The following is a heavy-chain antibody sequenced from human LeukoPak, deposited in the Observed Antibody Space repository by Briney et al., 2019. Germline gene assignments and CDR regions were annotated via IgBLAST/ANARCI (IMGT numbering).Heavy chain of an antibody. J-gene: IGHJ4*02. CDR2: ISGSGGST. Sequence: GGSLRLSCAASGFTFSSYAMSWVRQAPGKGLEWVSAISGSGGSTYYADSAKGRFTISRDNSKNTLYLQMNSLRAEDTAVYYCAKSFLEWSLGSDYWGQGTLVTVSS. CDR3: AKSFLEWSLGSDY. V-gene: IGHV3-23*01. CDR1: GFTFSSYA. D-gene: IGHD3-3*02.